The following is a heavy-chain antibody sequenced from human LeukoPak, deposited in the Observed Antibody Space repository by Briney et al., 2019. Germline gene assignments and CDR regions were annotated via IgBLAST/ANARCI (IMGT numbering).Heavy chain of an antibody. CDR2: ISYSGNT. CDR3: ARGKGSPNWFDP. Sequence: PSENLSLTCTVSGGSISSSGYYWGWIRQSPGKGLEWIGSISYSGNTYYNPSLKSRVTISGDTSRNQFSLKLSSVTAADTAVYYCARGKGSPNWFDPWGQGTLFTVSS. D-gene: IGHD1-26*01. CDR1: GGSISSSGYY. J-gene: IGHJ5*02. V-gene: IGHV4-39*07.